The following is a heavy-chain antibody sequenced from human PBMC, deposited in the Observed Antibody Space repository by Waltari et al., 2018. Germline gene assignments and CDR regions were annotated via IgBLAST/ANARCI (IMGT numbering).Heavy chain of an antibody. CDR3: ARAGRGSYLYFDY. D-gene: IGHD1-26*01. J-gene: IGHJ4*02. V-gene: IGHV4-38-2*01. CDR2: IYHSGRT. CDR1: GYSISSGYY. Sequence: QVQLQESGPGLVKPSETLSLTCAVSGYSISSGYYWGWIRQPPGKGLEWIGSIYHSGRTYYNPSLKSRVTISVDTSKNQFSLKLSSVTAADTAVYYCARAGRGSYLYFDYWGQGTLVTVSS.